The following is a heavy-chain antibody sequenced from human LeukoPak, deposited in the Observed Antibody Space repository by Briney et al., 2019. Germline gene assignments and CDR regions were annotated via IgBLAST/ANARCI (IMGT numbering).Heavy chain of an antibody. CDR2: IYYTGST. Sequence: SETLSLTCTVSGGSISSYYWSWIRQPPGKGLEWIGYIYYTGSTNHNPSLKSRVTISVDTAKNQFSLKLSSVTAADTAVYYCARVVYSGYDFRGAMDVWGKGTTVTVSS. D-gene: IGHD5-12*01. CDR1: GGSISSYY. CDR3: ARVVYSGYDFRGAMDV. J-gene: IGHJ6*03. V-gene: IGHV4-59*01.